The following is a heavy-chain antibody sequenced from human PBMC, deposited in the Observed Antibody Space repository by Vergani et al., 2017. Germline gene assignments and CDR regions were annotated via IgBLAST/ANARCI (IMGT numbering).Heavy chain of an antibody. J-gene: IGHJ4*02. CDR1: GFTFSSYG. CDR3: ARVTPEEGKVVVVTAHDY. Sequence: QVQLVESGGGVVQPGRFLRLSCAASGFTFSSYGMHWVRQAPGKGLEWVAVIWYDGSNKYYADSVKGRFTISRDNSKNTLYLQMNSLRAEDTALYYCARVTPEEGKVVVVTAHDYWGQGTLVTVSS. V-gene: IGHV3-33*01. CDR2: IWYDGSNK. D-gene: IGHD2-21*02.